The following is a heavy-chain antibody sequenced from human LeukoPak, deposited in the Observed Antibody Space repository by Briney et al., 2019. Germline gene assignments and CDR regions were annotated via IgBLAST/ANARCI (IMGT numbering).Heavy chain of an antibody. J-gene: IGHJ2*01. CDR3: AKGRRSCNSASCHLWYFDL. CDR2: IIQSSNYK. D-gene: IGHD2-2*01. CDR1: GSTFGNYA. V-gene: IGHV3-23*05. Sequence: GGSLSLSCAASGSTFGNYAFSWFRQAPGKGLEWISQIIQSSNYKYYADSVKGRFTISRDNSKNTLFLQMSSLTAEDTAVYFCAKGRRSCNSASCHLWYFDLWGRGTLVSVSS.